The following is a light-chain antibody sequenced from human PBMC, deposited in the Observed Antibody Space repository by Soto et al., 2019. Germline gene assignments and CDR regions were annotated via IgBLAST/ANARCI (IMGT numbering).Light chain of an antibody. CDR2: DAS. CDR1: QSVSSS. Sequence: EIVLTQSPATLSLSPGERATLSCRASQSVSSSLAWYRQKPGQAPRLLIYDASNRATGIPARFSGSGSGTDFTLTISSLEPEDFAVFYCQQRSNWRYTFGQGTKLEI. J-gene: IGKJ2*01. V-gene: IGKV3-11*01. CDR3: QQRSNWRYT.